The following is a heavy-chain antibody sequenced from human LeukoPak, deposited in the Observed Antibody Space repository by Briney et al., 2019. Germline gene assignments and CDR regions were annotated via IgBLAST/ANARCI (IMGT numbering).Heavy chain of an antibody. J-gene: IGHJ1*01. CDR3: AAFQRGDYGEYFQH. V-gene: IGHV3-53*01. Sequence: GGSLRLSCAASGFIVSSNFMNWVRQAPGKGLEWVSVIYSGGSTYYADSVKGRFTISRDNSKNTLYLQMNSLRVEDTAVYYCAAFQRGDYGEYFQHWGPGTLVTVSS. D-gene: IGHD4-17*01. CDR1: GFIVSSNF. CDR2: IYSGGST.